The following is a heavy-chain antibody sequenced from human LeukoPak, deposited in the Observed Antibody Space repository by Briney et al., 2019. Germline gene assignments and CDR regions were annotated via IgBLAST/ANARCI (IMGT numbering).Heavy chain of an antibody. CDR2: ISWNSGSI. Sequence: GGSLRLSCAASGFTFDDYAMHWVRQAPGKGLEWVSGISWNSGSIGYADSVKGRFTISRDNAKNSLYLQMNSLRAEDTALYYCAKDTAADTAMVGFGYWGQGTLVTVSS. CDR1: GFTFDDYA. V-gene: IGHV3-9*01. D-gene: IGHD5-18*01. J-gene: IGHJ4*02. CDR3: AKDTAADTAMVGFGY.